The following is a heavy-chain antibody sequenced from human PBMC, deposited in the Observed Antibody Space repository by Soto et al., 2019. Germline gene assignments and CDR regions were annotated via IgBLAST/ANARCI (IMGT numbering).Heavy chain of an antibody. CDR2: IYHSGST. V-gene: IGHV4-30-2*01. CDR3: ARGVVVTASIAYYFDY. J-gene: IGHJ4*02. D-gene: IGHD2-21*02. CDR1: GGSISSGGYS. Sequence: QLQLQESGSGLVKPSQTLSLTCAVSGGSISSGGYSWSWIRQPPGKGLEWIGYIYHSGSTYYNPSLKSRVSISVDRSKNQFSLKLRSVTAADTAVYYCARGVVVTASIAYYFDYWGQGTLVTVSS.